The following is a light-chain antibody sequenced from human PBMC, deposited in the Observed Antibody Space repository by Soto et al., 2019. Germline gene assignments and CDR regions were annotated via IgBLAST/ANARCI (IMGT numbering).Light chain of an antibody. CDR1: ESLLHSNGNTY. J-gene: IGKJ5*01. CDR2: LGS. V-gene: IGKV2-28*01. Sequence: LVLTKSPRSLPVRCGAPPSINSTSRESLLHSNGNTYLDWYLQKPGQSPQLLIYLGSNRASGVPDRFSGGGSGTDFTLKISRVEAEDVGVYYCMQATHWPISFGQGTGLEI. CDR3: MQATHWPIS.